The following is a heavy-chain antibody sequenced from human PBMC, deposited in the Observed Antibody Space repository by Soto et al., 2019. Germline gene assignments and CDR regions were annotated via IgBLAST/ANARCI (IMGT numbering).Heavy chain of an antibody. CDR3: ARGSKPSDGYFDH. D-gene: IGHD2-21*02. Sequence: QVQLQESGPGLVKPTETLPLTCTVSGGSFINYYWSWIRQPPGKGLEWIGFIYYDGNTNYNPSLSIRISTSLDTFKYQFSLRLSSVTASDTAVYYCARGSKPSDGYFDHWGEGTLVTVSS. V-gene: IGHV4-59*01. J-gene: IGHJ4*02. CDR2: IYYDGNT. CDR1: GGSFINYY.